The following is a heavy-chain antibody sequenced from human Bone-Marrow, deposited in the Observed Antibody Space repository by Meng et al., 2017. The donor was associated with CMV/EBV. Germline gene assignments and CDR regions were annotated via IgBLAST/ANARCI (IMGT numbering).Heavy chain of an antibody. D-gene: IGHD2-2*02. CDR3: ARDSHPGVYCSSTSCYKDYYYYYGMDV. V-gene: IGHV1-18*01. CDR2: ISAYNGNT. CDR1: GYTFTSYS. J-gene: IGHJ6*01. Sequence: VKVSCKASGYTFTSYSISWVRQAPGQGLEWMGWISAYNGNTNYAQKLQGRVTMTTDTSTSTAYMELRSLRSDDTAVYYCARDSHPGVYCSSTSCYKDYYYYYGMDVWGQGTTVTVSS.